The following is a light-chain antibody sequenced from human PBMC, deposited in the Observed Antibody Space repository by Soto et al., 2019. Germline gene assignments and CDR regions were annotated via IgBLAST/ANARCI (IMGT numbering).Light chain of an antibody. CDR3: QQYNIWSSIT. CDR2: GAS. V-gene: IGKV3-15*01. J-gene: IGKJ5*01. Sequence: EIVMTQSPATLSVSPGERATLSCRASQSISNKVGWYQQKPGQAPRLLIYGASTRATGVPPRFSGSGSGPEFTLTISSLQSEDFAVYYCQQYNIWSSITFGQGTRLEIK. CDR1: QSISNK.